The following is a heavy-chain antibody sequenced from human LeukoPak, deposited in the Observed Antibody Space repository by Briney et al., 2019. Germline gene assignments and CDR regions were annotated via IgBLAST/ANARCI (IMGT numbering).Heavy chain of an antibody. J-gene: IGHJ6*04. CDR1: GFTFSSYW. CDR3: ASSYGSGSYYYYYYGMDV. CDR2: INSDGGST. V-gene: IGHV3-74*01. D-gene: IGHD3-10*01. Sequence: GGSLRLSCAASGFTFSSYWMHWVRHAPGKGLVWVSRINSDGGSTSYADSVKGRFTISRDNAKNTLYLQMNSLRAEDTAVYYCASSYGSGSYYYYYYGMDVWGKGTTVTVSS.